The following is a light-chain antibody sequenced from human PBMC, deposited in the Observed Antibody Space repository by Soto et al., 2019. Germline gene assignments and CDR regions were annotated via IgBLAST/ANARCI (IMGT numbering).Light chain of an antibody. CDR2: GAS. V-gene: IGKV3-20*01. J-gene: IGKJ1*01. CDR1: QSVSNNY. Sequence: EIVLTQSPGTLSLSPGERPTLSCRASQSVSNNYLAWYQQKPGXAPXXLIYGASNRATGIPDRFSGSGSGTDFTLTISRLEPEDFAVYYCQQYGSSGTFGQGTKVDIK. CDR3: QQYGSSGT.